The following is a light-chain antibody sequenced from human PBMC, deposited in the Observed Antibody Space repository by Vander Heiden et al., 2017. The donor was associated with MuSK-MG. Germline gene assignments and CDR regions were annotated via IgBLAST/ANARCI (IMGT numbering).Light chain of an antibody. V-gene: IGKV1-39*01. CDR2: AAS. J-gene: IGKJ5*01. CDR1: QSISSY. CDR3: QQNYSNPPVT. Sequence: DIQMTQSPSSLSASVGDRVTITCPASQSISSYLNWYQQKPGKAPKLLIYAASSLQSGVPSRLSGSGYGTDFTLTISSRQPEDFAAYYCQQNYSNPPVTFGQGTQVDIK.